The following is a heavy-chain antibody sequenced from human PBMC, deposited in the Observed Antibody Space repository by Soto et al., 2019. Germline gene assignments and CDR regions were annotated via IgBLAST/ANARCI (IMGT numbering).Heavy chain of an antibody. CDR3: ARVSQGSGSSGWFDP. CDR2: ISSSSSYI. V-gene: IGHV3-21*01. CDR1: GFTFSSYS. J-gene: IGHJ5*02. D-gene: IGHD3-10*01. Sequence: EVQLVESGGGLVKPGGSLRLSCAASGFTFSSYSMNWVRQAPGKGLEGVSSISSSSSYIYYADSVKGRFTISRDNAKNSRYLQMNSLRAEETAVYYCARVSQGSGSSGWFDPWGQGTLVTVSS.